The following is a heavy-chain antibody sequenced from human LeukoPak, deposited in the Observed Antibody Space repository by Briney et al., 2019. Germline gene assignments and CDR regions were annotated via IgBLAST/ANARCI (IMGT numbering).Heavy chain of an antibody. Sequence: GSLRLSCAASGFTFSSHGMHWVRQAPGKGLEWVAVISYDENNKYYADSVKGRFTISRDSSKNTVYLQMSSLRAEDTAVYYCARDDGYFQHWGQGTLVTVSS. CDR3: ARDDGYFQH. CDR2: ISYDENNK. V-gene: IGHV3-30*03. CDR1: GFTFSSHG. J-gene: IGHJ1*01.